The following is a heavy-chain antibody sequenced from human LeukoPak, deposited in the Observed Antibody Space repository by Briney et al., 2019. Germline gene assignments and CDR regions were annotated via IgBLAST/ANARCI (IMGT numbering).Heavy chain of an antibody. D-gene: IGHD1-26*01. CDR1: GFTFDDYA. J-gene: IGHJ4*02. Sequence: GGSLRLSCAASGFTFDDYAMHWVRQAPGKGLEWVSGISWNSGSIGYADSVKGRFTISRGNAKNSLYLQMNSLRAEDTALYYCARDSGSYWGGYYFDYWGQGTLVTVSS. CDR3: ARDSGSYWGGYYFDY. CDR2: ISWNSGSI. V-gene: IGHV3-9*01.